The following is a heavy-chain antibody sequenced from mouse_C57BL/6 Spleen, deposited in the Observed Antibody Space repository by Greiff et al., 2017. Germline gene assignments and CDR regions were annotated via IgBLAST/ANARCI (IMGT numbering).Heavy chain of an antibody. CDR2: ITHSGET. CDR1: GFPITSGYY. V-gene: IGHV12-3*01. CDR3: AGDRSGHWYFDV. Sequence: VKLQESGPGLVKPSQSLFLTCSITGFPITSGYYWIWIRQSPGKPLEWMGYITHSGETFYNPSLQSPISITRETSKNQFFLQLNSVTTEDTAMYYCAGDRSGHWYFDVWGTGTTVTVSS. J-gene: IGHJ1*03.